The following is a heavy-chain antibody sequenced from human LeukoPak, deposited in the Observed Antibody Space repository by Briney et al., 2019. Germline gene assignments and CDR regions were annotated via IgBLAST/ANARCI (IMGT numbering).Heavy chain of an antibody. CDR3: ATSRVFDF. CDR1: GFTFSDYF. Sequence: GGSLRLSCVTSGFTFSDYFMNWIRQAPGKGPEWLSFINSDGNNIYYRDSVKGRFTISRDSAKKTLYLEMNNLGVDDTAIYYCATSRVFDFWGQGTLVAVSS. CDR2: INSDGNNI. J-gene: IGHJ4*02. V-gene: IGHV3-11*04.